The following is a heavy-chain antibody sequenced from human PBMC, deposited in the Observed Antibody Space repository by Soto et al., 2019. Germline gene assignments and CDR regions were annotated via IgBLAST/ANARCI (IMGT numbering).Heavy chain of an antibody. J-gene: IGHJ4*02. CDR2: IIPIFGTA. D-gene: IGHD5-12*01. Sequence: QVQLVQSGAEVKKPGSSVKVSCKASGGTFSSYAISWVRQAPGQGLEWMGGIIPIFGTANYAQKFQGRVTINADKSRSTAYRELSSLRSEDTDVYYCGRDRYRLSDAPMGGEGALLVFDSWGQGTLVTVSS. V-gene: IGHV1-69*06. CDR3: GRDRYRLSDAPMGGEGALLVFDS. CDR1: GGTFSSYA.